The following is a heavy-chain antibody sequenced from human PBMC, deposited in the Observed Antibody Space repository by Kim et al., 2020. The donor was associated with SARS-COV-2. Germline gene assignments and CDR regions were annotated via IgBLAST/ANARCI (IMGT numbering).Heavy chain of an antibody. D-gene: IGHD2-2*02. CDR3: TKAYCSSTNCYIVY. J-gene: IGHJ4*02. Sequence: YADSVKRRFTNTRDNAKNSLYLQMNSLRAEDTALYYCTKAYCSSTNCYIVYWGQGTLVTVSS. V-gene: IGHV3-9*01.